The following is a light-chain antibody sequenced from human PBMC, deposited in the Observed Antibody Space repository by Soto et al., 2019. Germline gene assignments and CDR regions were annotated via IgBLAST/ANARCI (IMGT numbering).Light chain of an antibody. CDR3: LLYYGGAQV. CDR2: SIS. V-gene: IGLV7-43*01. J-gene: IGLJ3*02. Sequence: QAVVTQEPSLTLSPGGTVPLPCASSTGAVTSGYYPNWFQQKPGQAPRPLIYSISNKHSWTPARFSGSLLGDKAALTLSDVQPEDEAEYYCLLYYGGAQVFGGGTKLTVL. CDR1: TGAVTSGYY.